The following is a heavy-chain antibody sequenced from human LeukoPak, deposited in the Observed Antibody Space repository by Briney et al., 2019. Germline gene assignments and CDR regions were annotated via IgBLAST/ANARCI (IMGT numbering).Heavy chain of an antibody. J-gene: IGHJ4*02. CDR3: AKVSDYYGSVTSKKTV. Sequence: PGGSLRLSCSVSGFTFSNYAMHWVRQAPGKGLEWVSLISGGSGNIYYVDSVKGRFTVSRDNSKNTLYVQMSSLRAEDTAIYYCAKVSDYYGSVTSKKTVWGQGTLVTVSS. CDR2: ISGGSGNI. D-gene: IGHD3-10*01. V-gene: IGHV3-23*01. CDR1: GFTFSNYA.